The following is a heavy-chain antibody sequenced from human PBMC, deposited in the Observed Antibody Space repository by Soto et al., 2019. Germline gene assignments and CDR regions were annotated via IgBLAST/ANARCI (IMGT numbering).Heavy chain of an antibody. CDR1: GFTFSSYG. CDR2: ISYDGSNK. D-gene: IGHD6-13*01. Sequence: GGSLRLSCAASGFTFSSYGMHWVRQAPGKGLEWVAVISYDGSNKYYADSVKGRFTISRDNSKNTLYLQMSSLRAEDTAVYYCAKDFSSSWYFSPNYGKYYYYYGMDVWGQGTTVTVSS. V-gene: IGHV3-30*18. J-gene: IGHJ6*02. CDR3: AKDFSSSWYFSPNYGKYYYYYGMDV.